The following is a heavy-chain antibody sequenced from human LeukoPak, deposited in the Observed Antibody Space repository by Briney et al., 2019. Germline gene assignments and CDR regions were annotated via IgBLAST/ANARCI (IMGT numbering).Heavy chain of an antibody. CDR2: IVVGRDST. Sequence: SVKVSCKASGFTFTTSAIQWVRQARGQRLEWIGWIVVGRDSTNYAQKFQQRVTITRDMSTSTAYMELSSLRSEDTAVYYCARDEDYYYMDVWGKGTTVTVSS. V-gene: IGHV1-58*02. J-gene: IGHJ6*03. CDR3: ARDEDYYYMDV. CDR1: GFTFTTSA.